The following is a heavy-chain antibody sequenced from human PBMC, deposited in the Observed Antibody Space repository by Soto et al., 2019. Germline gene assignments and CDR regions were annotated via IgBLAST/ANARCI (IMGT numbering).Heavy chain of an antibody. D-gene: IGHD3-16*01. CDR3: AGRGGGAVSLDY. J-gene: IGHJ4*02. CDR2: INPVDSDT. Sequence: PGESLKISCKGSGYSFNSYWIGWVRQMPGRGLEWMAIINPVDSDTRYSPSFQGQVTISAAKSINTAYLQWSTLKASDTAMYYCAGRGGGAVSLDYWGLGTLVTVSS. V-gene: IGHV5-51*01. CDR1: GYSFNSYW.